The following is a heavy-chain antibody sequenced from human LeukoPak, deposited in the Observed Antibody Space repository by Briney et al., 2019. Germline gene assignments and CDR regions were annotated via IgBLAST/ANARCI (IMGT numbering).Heavy chain of an antibody. CDR3: ARHDYGDSDWFDP. V-gene: IGHV4-39*01. CDR2: IYYSGST. Sequence: SETLSLTCTVSGGSISSSSYYWGWIRQPPGKRLEWSGSIYYSGSTYYNPSLKSRVTISVDTSKNQFSLKLSSVTAADTAVYYCARHDYGDSDWFDPWGQGTLVTVSS. CDR1: GGSISSSSYY. D-gene: IGHD4-17*01. J-gene: IGHJ5*02.